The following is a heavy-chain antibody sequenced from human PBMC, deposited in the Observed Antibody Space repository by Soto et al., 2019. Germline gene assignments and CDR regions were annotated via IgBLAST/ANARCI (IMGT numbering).Heavy chain of an antibody. D-gene: IGHD3-10*02. Sequence: GGSLRLSCATSGFTFKSYTLHWVRQTPGRGLQWVAVISYDWSNKYYADSVRGRFTVSRDNSNSTLYLQMNSLRADDSAVYYCVGASMWTGKGLEYWGQGALVTVSS. CDR1: GFTFKSYT. J-gene: IGHJ4*02. CDR2: ISYDWSNK. V-gene: IGHV3-30-3*01. CDR3: VGASMWTGKGLEY.